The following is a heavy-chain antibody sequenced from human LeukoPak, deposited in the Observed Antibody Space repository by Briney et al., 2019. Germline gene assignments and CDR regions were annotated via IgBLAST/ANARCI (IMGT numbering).Heavy chain of an antibody. D-gene: IGHD3-3*01. CDR2: IDPNSGAT. V-gene: IGHV1-2*02. CDR1: GFTFNGYY. J-gene: IGHJ4*02. CDR3: ARDYDVWSGYSSFDY. Sequence: ASVKVSCKTSGFTFNGYYIHWVRQAPGQGLEWMGWIDPNSGATKFAQKFQGGVTMTRDTSISTAYMELSRLGSDDTAVYYCARDYDVWSGYSSFDYWGQGTLVTVSS.